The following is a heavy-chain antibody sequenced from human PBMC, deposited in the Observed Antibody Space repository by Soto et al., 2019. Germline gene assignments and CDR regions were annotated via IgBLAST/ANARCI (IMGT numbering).Heavy chain of an antibody. Sequence: PGESLKISCKGSGYSFTSYWIGWVRQMPVKGLEWMGIIYPGDSDTRYSPSFQGQVTISADKSISTAYLQWSSLKASDTAMYYCARQADYYDSSGYKTRRYYFDYWGRGTLVTVSS. D-gene: IGHD3-22*01. CDR2: IYPGDSDT. CDR1: GYSFTSYW. CDR3: ARQADYYDSSGYKTRRYYFDY. V-gene: IGHV5-51*01. J-gene: IGHJ4*02.